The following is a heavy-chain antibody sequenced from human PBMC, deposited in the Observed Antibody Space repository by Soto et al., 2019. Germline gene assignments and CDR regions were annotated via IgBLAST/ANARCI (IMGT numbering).Heavy chain of an antibody. V-gene: IGHV1-18*01. J-gene: IGHJ4*02. CDR2: ISAYSRNT. D-gene: IGHD2-2*02. CDR1: GYTFTDFG. CDR3: ATDSGKLDTWAYFFDY. Sequence: QGQLVQSGAEVKKPGASVKVSCKASGYTFTDFGISWVRQAPGQGLEWMGWISAYSRNTNYAQKVQGRVTMTTDTSTSTAYMELRSLTSDDTAVYYCATDSGKLDTWAYFFDYWGQGTLVTVSS.